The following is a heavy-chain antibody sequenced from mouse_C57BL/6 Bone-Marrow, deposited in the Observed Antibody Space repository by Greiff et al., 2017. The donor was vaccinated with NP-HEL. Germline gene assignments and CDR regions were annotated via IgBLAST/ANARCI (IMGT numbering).Heavy chain of an antibody. Sequence: QVQLKESGPGLVAPSQSLSITCTVSGFSLTSYGVHWVRQPPGKGLEWLVVIWSDGSTTYNSALKSRLSISKDNSKSQVFLKMNSLQTDDTAMYYCARHTSSYYSNYVDYAMDYWGQGTSVTVSS. CDR1: GFSLTSYG. CDR3: ARHTSSYYSNYVDYAMDY. D-gene: IGHD2-5*01. J-gene: IGHJ4*01. CDR2: IWSDGST. V-gene: IGHV2-6-1*01.